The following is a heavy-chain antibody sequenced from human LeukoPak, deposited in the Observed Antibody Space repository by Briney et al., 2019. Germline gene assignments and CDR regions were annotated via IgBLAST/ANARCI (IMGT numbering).Heavy chain of an antibody. D-gene: IGHD2-2*01. CDR3: AIGKVVPAAGWFDP. CDR1: GGSISSYY. J-gene: IGHJ5*02. Sequence: PSETLSLTCTVSGGSISSYYWSWIRQPPGKGLEWIGYIYYSGSTNYNPSLKSRVTISVDTSKNQFSLKLSSVTAADTAVYYCAIGKVVPAAGWFDPWGQGTLVTVFS. CDR2: IYYSGST. V-gene: IGHV4-59*01.